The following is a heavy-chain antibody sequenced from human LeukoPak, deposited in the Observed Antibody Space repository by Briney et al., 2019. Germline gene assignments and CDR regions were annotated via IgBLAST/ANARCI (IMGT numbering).Heavy chain of an antibody. Sequence: SDTLSLTCTVSGYSISSDYYWGWIRQPPGKGLEWIGSIYHSGSTYYNPSLKSRVTISLDTSKNQFSLKLSSVTAADTAVYYCATGAYSSSSYTFHFWGQGTLVTVSS. CDR2: IYHSGST. CDR1: GYSISSDYY. J-gene: IGHJ4*02. V-gene: IGHV4-38-2*02. CDR3: ATGAYSSSSYTFHF. D-gene: IGHD6-13*01.